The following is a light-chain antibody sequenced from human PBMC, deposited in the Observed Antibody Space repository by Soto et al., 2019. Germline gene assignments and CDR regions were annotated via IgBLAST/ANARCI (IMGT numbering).Light chain of an antibody. CDR2: EVT. J-gene: IGLJ1*01. Sequence: QSVLTQPPSVSGSPGQSVTISCTGTSSDVGSYNRVSWYQQPPGTAPKVMIYEVTNRPSGVPDRFSGSKSGNTASLTISGLQAEDEADYYCCSYTSGNTYVFGTVTKLTVL. V-gene: IGLV2-18*02. CDR1: SSDVGSYNR. CDR3: CSYTSGNTYV.